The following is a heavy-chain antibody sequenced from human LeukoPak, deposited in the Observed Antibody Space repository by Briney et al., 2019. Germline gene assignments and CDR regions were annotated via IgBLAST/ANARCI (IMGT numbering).Heavy chain of an antibody. V-gene: IGHV1-2*02. CDR1: GYTFTCYY. CDR3: ARDAVAGKYDY. Sequence: GASVKVSCKASGYTFTCYYMHWVRQAPGQGLEWMGWINPNSGGTNYAQKFQGRVTMTRDTSISTAYMEVSRLRSDDTAVYYCARDAVAGKYDYWGQGTLVTVSS. D-gene: IGHD6-19*01. J-gene: IGHJ4*02. CDR2: INPNSGGT.